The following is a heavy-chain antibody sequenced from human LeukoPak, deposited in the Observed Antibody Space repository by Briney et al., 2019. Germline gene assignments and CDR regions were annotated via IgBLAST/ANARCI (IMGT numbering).Heavy chain of an antibody. D-gene: IGHD5-18*01. CDR1: GGTFSSYA. V-gene: IGHV1-69*05. Sequence: SVTVSCKASGGTFSSYAISWVRQPPGQGLEWMGGIIPIFGTANYAQKFQGRVTITTDESTSTAYMELSSLRSEDTAVYYCARGVDVDTAMVVRYNWFDPWGQGTLVTVSS. CDR3: ARGVDVDTAMVVRYNWFDP. J-gene: IGHJ5*02. CDR2: IIPIFGTA.